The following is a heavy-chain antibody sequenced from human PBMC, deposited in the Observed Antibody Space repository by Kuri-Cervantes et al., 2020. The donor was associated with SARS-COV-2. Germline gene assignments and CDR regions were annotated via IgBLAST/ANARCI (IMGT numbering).Heavy chain of an antibody. CDR3: ARYWSGYPPNAFDI. CDR1: GGSISSSSYY. J-gene: IGHJ3*02. Sequence: ESLKISCTVSGGSISSSSYYWGWIRQPPGKGLEWIGSIYYSGGTYYNPSLKSRVTISVDTSKNQFSLKLSSVTAADTAVYYCARYWSGYPPNAFDIWGQGTMVTVSS. V-gene: IGHV4-39*01. CDR2: IYYSGGT. D-gene: IGHD3-3*01.